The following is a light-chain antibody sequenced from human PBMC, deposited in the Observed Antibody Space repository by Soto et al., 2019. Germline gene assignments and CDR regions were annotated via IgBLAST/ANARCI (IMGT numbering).Light chain of an antibody. CDR2: EVS. V-gene: IGLV2-14*01. Sequence: QSVLTQPASVSGSPGQSITISCTGSSSDVGGYNYVSWYQHHPGKAPKLMIYEVSNRPSGVSNRFSGSKSGNTASLTISGLQADDEADYYCTSYTSTNTLGVFGTGTKLTVL. CDR3: TSYTSTNTLGV. CDR1: SSDVGGYNY. J-gene: IGLJ1*01.